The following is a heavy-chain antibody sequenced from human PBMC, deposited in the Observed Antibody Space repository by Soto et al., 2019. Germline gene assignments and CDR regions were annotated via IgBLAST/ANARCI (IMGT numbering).Heavy chain of an antibody. D-gene: IGHD3-16*01. V-gene: IGHV3-72*01. J-gene: IGHJ4*02. CDR2: TRDKAKSYTT. CDR3: GRGSYGGSGRPFDC. Sequence: EVQLVESGGGLVQPGGSLRLVCAASGFTFSDHYIDWVRQAPGKGLEWVARTRDKAKSYTTDYAASVKGRFTISRDDSXKSVVLQMNSLKIEDTAVYYWGRGSYGGSGRPFDCWGQGTLVTVSS. CDR1: GFTFSDHY.